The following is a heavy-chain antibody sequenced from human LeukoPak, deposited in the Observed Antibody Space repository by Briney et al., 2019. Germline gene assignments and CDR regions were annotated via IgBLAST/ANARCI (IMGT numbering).Heavy chain of an antibody. J-gene: IGHJ4*02. CDR2: IIPILGIA. CDR1: GGTFSSYA. V-gene: IGHV1-69*04. CDR3: ARDHYDSSGYNDY. D-gene: IGHD3-22*01. Sequence: ASVKVSCKASGGTFSSYAISWVRQAPGQGLEWMGRIIPILGIANYAQKFQGRVTITADKSTSTAYMELSSLKSEDTAVYYCARDHYDSSGYNDYWGQGTLVTVSS.